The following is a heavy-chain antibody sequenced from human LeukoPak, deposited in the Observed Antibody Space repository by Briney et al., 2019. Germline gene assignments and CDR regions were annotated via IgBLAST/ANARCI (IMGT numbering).Heavy chain of an antibody. V-gene: IGHV2-5*01. D-gene: IGHD4-17*01. CDR1: GFSLTTNAVV. CDR2: IYGNDDK. Sequence: SGPTLVKPTQTLTLTCTFSGFSLTTNAVVVGWVRQPPGQALEWLTFIYGNDDKRYSPSLESRLTITKDTSKNQVVLTMTDMDYVVTATYYCVHRTSVTSVDHWGQGTLVTVSS. J-gene: IGHJ4*02. CDR3: VHRTSVTSVDH.